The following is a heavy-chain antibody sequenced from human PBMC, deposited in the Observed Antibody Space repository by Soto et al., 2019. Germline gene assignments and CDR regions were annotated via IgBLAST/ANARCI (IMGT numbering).Heavy chain of an antibody. CDR1: GGSISTCL. J-gene: IGHJ5*02. CDR3: ARGRIIGP. D-gene: IGHD2-15*01. CDR2: IYYSGST. Sequence: PSEPLSLTCTVTGGSISTCLWNWIRQPPGKGLEWIGSIYYSGSTNYNPSLNSRVTISVDTSKNQFSLKLNSVTAADTAVYYCARGRIIGPWGRGALVTVSS. V-gene: IGHV4-59*01.